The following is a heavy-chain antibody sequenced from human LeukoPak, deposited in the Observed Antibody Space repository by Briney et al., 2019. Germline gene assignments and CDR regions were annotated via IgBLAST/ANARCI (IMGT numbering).Heavy chain of an antibody. D-gene: IGHD3-22*01. CDR3: ARHYYYDSSTVEY. Sequence: GESLKISCKGSGYXFTSYWITWVRQMPGKGLEWMGRIYPSDSYTKYSPSFEGHVTLSADTSISTAYLQSSSLKASDTAMYYCARHYYYDSSTVEYWGQGTLVTVSS. V-gene: IGHV5-10-1*01. CDR1: GYXFTSYW. CDR2: IYPSDSYT. J-gene: IGHJ4*02.